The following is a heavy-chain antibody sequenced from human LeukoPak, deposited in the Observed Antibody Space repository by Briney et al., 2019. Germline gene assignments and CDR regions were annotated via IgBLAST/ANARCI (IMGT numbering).Heavy chain of an antibody. V-gene: IGHV4-34*01. CDR2: INHSGST. CDR3: ARGTEWDDYYYYYMDV. D-gene: IGHD1-26*01. Sequence: SETLSLTCAVYGGSFSGYYWSWIRQPPEKGLEWIGEINHSGSTNYNPSLKSRVTISVDTSKNQFSLKLSSVTAADTAVYYCARGTEWDDYYYYYMDVWGKGTTVTVSS. J-gene: IGHJ6*03. CDR1: GGSFSGYY.